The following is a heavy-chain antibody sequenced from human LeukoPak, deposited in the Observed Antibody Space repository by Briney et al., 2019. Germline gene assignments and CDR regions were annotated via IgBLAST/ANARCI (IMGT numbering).Heavy chain of an antibody. CDR3: AKDPRSMIQAFDI. Sequence: GGSLRLSCAASGVTFSSYGMSWVRQAPGKGLEWVSAISGSGGSTYYADSVKGRFTISRDNSKNTLYLQMNGLRAEDTAVYFCAKDPRSMIQAFDIWGQGTMVTVSS. CDR1: GVTFSSYG. CDR2: ISGSGGST. J-gene: IGHJ3*02. V-gene: IGHV3-23*01. D-gene: IGHD3-22*01.